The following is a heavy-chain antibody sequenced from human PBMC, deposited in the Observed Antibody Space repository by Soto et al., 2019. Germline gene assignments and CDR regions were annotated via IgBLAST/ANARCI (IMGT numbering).Heavy chain of an antibody. V-gene: IGHV4-59*01. J-gene: IGHJ4*02. CDR3: TRCSGDY. Sequence: PSETLSLTCTVSGGSISSYYWSWIRQPPGKGLEWIGYIYDSGSTNYNPSLKSRVTISVDTSKKQFSLKLTSVTAADTAVYYCTRCSGDYWGQGTLGTVSS. CDR2: IYDSGST. CDR1: GGSISSYY. D-gene: IGHD6-25*01.